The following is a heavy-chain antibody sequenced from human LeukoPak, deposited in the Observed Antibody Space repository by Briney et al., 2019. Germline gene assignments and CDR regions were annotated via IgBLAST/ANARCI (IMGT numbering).Heavy chain of an antibody. CDR1: GFTFSDAW. V-gene: IGHV3-15*01. Sequence: KAGGSLRLSCVASGFTFSDAWMSWVRQAPGKGLEWVGHFKSKSAGGTTDYAAPVKGRFTISRDDSRNTQYPQMNSLKTEDTAVYFCATLHYWGQGTLVTVSS. D-gene: IGHD4-11*01. J-gene: IGHJ4*02. CDR2: FKSKSAGGTT. CDR3: ATLHY.